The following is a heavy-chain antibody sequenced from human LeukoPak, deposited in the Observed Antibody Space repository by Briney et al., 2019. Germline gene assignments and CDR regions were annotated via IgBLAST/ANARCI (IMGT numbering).Heavy chain of an antibody. CDR2: IPASGGST. V-gene: IGHV3-23*01. CDR3: AKESSGGWYFDY. D-gene: IGHD6-19*01. CDR1: GFTSSSNV. Sequence: GGSLRLSCAASGFTSSSNVMIWVRQDPGKGLEWVSSIPASGGSTYYADSVKGRFTIPRDNSKNSLYLQMNSLRAEDTAVYYCAKESSGGWYFDYWGQGTLVTFSS. J-gene: IGHJ4*02.